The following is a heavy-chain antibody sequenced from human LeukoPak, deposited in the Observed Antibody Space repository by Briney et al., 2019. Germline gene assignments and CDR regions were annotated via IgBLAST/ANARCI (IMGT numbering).Heavy chain of an antibody. V-gene: IGHV1-46*01. CDR3: ARAPPLVPSVAGPNYYYYGMDV. J-gene: IGHJ6*02. Sequence: ASVKVSCKASGYTVTSYYMHWVRQAPGQGLEWMAILNPSGGSSNYAQKFQGRATLTRATSTGTVYMELSSLRSEDTAVYYCARAPPLVPSVAGPNYYYYGMDVWGQGTTVTVSS. CDR1: GYTVTSYY. D-gene: IGHD6-19*01. CDR2: LNPSGGSS.